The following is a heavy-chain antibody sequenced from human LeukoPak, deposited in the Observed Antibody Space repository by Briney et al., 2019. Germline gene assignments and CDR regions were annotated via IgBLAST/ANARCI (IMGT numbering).Heavy chain of an antibody. CDR1: GGSINNYY. V-gene: IGHV4-4*07. Sequence: SETLSLTCTVSGGSINNYYWSWIRQPAGKGLEWIGRIYTSGSTSYNPSLKSRVTTSVDTSKNQFSLKLSSVTAADTAVYYCAGPYYYDSSAYYQPFDYWGQGALVAVSS. CDR2: IYTSGST. J-gene: IGHJ4*02. D-gene: IGHD3-22*01. CDR3: AGPYYYDSSAYYQPFDY.